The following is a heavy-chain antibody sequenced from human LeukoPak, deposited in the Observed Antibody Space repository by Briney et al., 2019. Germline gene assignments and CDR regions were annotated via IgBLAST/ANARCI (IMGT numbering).Heavy chain of an antibody. D-gene: IGHD3-22*01. V-gene: IGHV1-69*13. CDR3: ARVRDYYDSSGYYGVWFDP. CDR1: GYTFTSYD. CDR2: IIPIFGTA. J-gene: IGHJ5*02. Sequence: SVKVSCKASGYTFTSYDINWVRQATGQGLEWMGGIIPIFGTANYAQKFQGRVTITADESTSTAYMELSSLRSEDTAVYYCARVRDYYDSSGYYGVWFDPWGQGTLVTVSS.